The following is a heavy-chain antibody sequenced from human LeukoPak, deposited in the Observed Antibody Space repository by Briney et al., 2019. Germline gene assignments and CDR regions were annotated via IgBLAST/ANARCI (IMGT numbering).Heavy chain of an antibody. J-gene: IGHJ4*02. CDR1: GFTFSSYA. D-gene: IGHD1-26*01. Sequence: GGSLRLSCAASGFTFSSYAMSWVRQAPGKGLEWVSSITSEGTTYYADSVKGRFTISRDNSKNTLYVEMNSLRAEDTAIYYCAKDRIASYYSPSDYWGQGTLVTVSS. CDR2: ITSEGTT. V-gene: IGHV3-23*01. CDR3: AKDRIASYYSPSDY.